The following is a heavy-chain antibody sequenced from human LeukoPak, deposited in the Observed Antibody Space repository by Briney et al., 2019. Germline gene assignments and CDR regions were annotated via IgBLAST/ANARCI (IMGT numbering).Heavy chain of an antibody. V-gene: IGHV4-39*01. CDR2: IYYSGST. D-gene: IGHD2-8*01. J-gene: IGHJ4*02. Sequence: SETLSLTCTVSGGSISSSSYYWGWIRQPPGKGLAWIGSIYYSGSTYYNPSLKSRVTISVDTSKNQFSLKLSSVTAADTAVYYCARHVEATKYYFDYWGQGTLVTVSS. CDR3: ARHVEATKYYFDY. CDR1: GGSISSSSYY.